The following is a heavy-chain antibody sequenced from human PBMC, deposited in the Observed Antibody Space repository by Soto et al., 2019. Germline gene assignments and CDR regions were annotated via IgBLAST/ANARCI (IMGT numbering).Heavy chain of an antibody. V-gene: IGHV4-59*01. D-gene: IGHD1-26*01. CDR3: ARVGGAPLGAFDI. J-gene: IGHJ3*02. CDR2: MFYSGNT. CDR1: GASISHYY. Sequence: PSETLSLTCTVSGASISHYYWSWIRQPPGKGLEWIGYMFYSGNTKYNPSLMSRVTVSVDTSKNQFSLKLTSVTAADTAVYYCARVGGAPLGAFDIWGQGTMVTVSS.